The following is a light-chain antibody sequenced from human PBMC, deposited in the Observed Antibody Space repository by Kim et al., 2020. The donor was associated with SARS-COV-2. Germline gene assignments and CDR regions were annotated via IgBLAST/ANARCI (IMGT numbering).Light chain of an antibody. CDR1: NIATKS. Sequence: SYELTQPPSVSVAPGKTATVACGGDNIATKSVHWYQHKPGQAPVLVIYYNSERPSGIPERFSGSNSGNTATLTINGVEAGDEADYYCQVWDTSRDQVIFGGGTQLTVL. V-gene: IGLV3-21*04. CDR3: QVWDTSRDQVI. J-gene: IGLJ2*01. CDR2: YNS.